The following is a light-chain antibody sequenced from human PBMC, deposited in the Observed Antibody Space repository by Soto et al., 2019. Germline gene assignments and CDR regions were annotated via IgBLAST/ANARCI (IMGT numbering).Light chain of an antibody. CDR3: SSYTSSSTYV. Sequence: QSALTQPASVSGSPGQSITISCTGTSSDVGGYNYVSWYQQHPGKAPKLMIYDVSNRPSGVSNRFSGSKSGHTASLTISWLQAEDEADYYCSSYTSSSTYVFGTGTKLTVL. CDR2: DVS. CDR1: SSDVGGYNY. J-gene: IGLJ1*01. V-gene: IGLV2-14*01.